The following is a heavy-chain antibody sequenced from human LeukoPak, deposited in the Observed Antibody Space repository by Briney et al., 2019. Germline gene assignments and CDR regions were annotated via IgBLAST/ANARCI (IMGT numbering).Heavy chain of an antibody. CDR2: ISSSSSYI. J-gene: IGHJ4*02. Sequence: GGSLRLSCAASGFTFSSYSMNWVRQAPGKGLEWVSSISSSSSYIYYADSVKGRFTISRDNAKNSLYLQMNSLRAEDTAVYYCAREGVYYDILTGYPPFDYWGQGTLVTASS. D-gene: IGHD3-9*01. V-gene: IGHV3-21*01. CDR1: GFTFSSYS. CDR3: AREGVYYDILTGYPPFDY.